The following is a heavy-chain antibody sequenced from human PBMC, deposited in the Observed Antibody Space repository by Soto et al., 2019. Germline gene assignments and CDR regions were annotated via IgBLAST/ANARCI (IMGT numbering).Heavy chain of an antibody. Sequence: SETLSLPCTVSGGSISSGGHYWNWIRQHPGKALEWIGYIYHSGSAYYNPSLKSRVTISVDTSKNQFSLKLSSVTAADTAVYYCARRYYYDRSGYYYFDYWGQGTLVTVSS. CDR3: ARRYYYDRSGYYYFDY. J-gene: IGHJ4*02. V-gene: IGHV4-31*03. D-gene: IGHD3-22*01. CDR1: GGSISSGGHY. CDR2: IYHSGSA.